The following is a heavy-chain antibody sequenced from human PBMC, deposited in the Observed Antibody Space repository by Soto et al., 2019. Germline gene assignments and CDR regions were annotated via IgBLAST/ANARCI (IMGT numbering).Heavy chain of an antibody. V-gene: IGHV4-30-2*01. CDR3: ARIHWAQSSLDY. Sequence: QLQLQESGSRLVKPSETLSLTCAVSGGSIDSGAFSLSWIRQPPGKGLEWIGYVTLSGTAYSIPSLNGRLTLSVDSSQTQFALKLTSVTAADSAFYYCARIHWAQSSLDYWGRGILVTVS. D-gene: IGHD6-19*01. J-gene: IGHJ4*02. CDR1: GGSIDSGAFS. CDR2: VTLSGTA.